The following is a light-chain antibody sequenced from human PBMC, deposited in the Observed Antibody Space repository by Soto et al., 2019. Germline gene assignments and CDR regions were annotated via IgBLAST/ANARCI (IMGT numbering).Light chain of an antibody. J-gene: IGKJ1*01. CDR3: QHFVNSLTWT. Sequence: QLTQSPSSLSASVGDRVTITCRASQVIATHVAWYQQKPGQAPNLLIYAASTLQSGVPSRFSGGGSGTDFTITISSLQPEDFAVYYCQHFVNSLTWTFGQGTKVEIK. CDR2: AAS. CDR1: QVIATH. V-gene: IGKV1-9*01.